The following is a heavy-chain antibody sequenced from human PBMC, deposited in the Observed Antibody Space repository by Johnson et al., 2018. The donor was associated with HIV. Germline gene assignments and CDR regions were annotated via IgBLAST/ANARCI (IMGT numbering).Heavy chain of an antibody. CDR1: GFTFSSYW. CDR3: ARSSTVVTPHDI. J-gene: IGHJ3*02. CDR2: IKQDGSEK. Sequence: VQLVESGGGLVKPGGSLRLSCAASGFTFSSYWMSLVRQAPGKGLEWVANIKQDGSEKYYVDSVKGRFTISRDNSKNTLYLQMNSLRAEDTAVYYCARSSTVVTPHDIWGQGTMVTVSS. V-gene: IGHV3-7*01. D-gene: IGHD4-23*01.